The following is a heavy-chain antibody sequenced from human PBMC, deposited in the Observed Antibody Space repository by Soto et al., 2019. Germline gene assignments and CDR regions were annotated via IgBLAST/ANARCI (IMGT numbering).Heavy chain of an antibody. J-gene: IGHJ5*01. Sequence: QVQLQESGPGLVKPSETLSLTCTVSGGSISSYYWSWIRQPPGKGLEWIGFIFYSGSTSYNPSLTSRVTISIDPSEYQFSLKLNSVTAADTAVYYCASRSGDPVLSFDSWGQGTLVAVSS. V-gene: IGHV4-59*01. CDR3: ASRSGDPVLSFDS. CDR1: GGSISSYY. D-gene: IGHD3-10*01. CDR2: IFYSGST.